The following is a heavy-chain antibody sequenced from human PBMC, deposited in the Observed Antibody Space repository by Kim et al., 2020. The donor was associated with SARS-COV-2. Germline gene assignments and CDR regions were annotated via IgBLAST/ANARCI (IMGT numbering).Heavy chain of an antibody. D-gene: IGHD7-27*01. V-gene: IGHV3-21*01. J-gene: IGHJ4*02. Sequence: YADQVQRRFTITSDTAKNSLYLKMNSQRAEDTAVYYCARDQLGRGQFDYWGQGTLVTVSS. CDR3: ARDQLGRGQFDY.